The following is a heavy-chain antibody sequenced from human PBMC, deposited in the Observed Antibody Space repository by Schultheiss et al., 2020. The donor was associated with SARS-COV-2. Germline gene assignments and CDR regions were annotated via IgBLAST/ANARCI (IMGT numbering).Heavy chain of an antibody. CDR2: ISYDGSNK. D-gene: IGHD3-10*01. J-gene: IGHJ4*02. CDR1: GFTFSSYA. CDR3: AKRGALWFGGYFDY. V-gene: IGHV3-30*07. Sequence: GGSLRLSCAASGFTFSSYAMHWVRQAPGKGLEWVAVISYDGSNKYYADSVKGRFTISRDNSKNTLYLQMNSLRAEDTAVYYCAKRGALWFGGYFDYWGQGTLVTVSS.